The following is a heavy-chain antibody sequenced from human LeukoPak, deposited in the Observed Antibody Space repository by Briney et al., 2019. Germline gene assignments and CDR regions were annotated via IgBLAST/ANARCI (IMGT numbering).Heavy chain of an antibody. CDR3: AKDRGWDIVATHAFGDAFDI. J-gene: IGHJ3*02. CDR2: ISGSGGST. V-gene: IGHV3-23*01. D-gene: IGHD5-12*01. CDR1: GFTFSSYA. Sequence: PGGSLRLSCAASGFTFSSYAMSWVRQAPGKGLEWVSAISGSGGSTYYADSVKGRFTISRDNSKNTLYLQMNSLRAEDTAVYYCAKDRGWDIVATHAFGDAFDIWGQGTMVTVSS.